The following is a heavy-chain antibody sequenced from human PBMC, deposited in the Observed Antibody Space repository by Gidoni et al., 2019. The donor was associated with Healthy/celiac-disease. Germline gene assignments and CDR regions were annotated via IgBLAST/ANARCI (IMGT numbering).Heavy chain of an antibody. V-gene: IGHV3-9*01. Sequence: EVQLVESGGGLVQPGRSLSLSCAASGFPFDDYAMHWGRQAPGKGLEWVSGISWNSGSIGYADSVKGRFTISRDNAKNSLYLQMNSLRAEDTALYYCAKDTYYDILTGSSAFDIWGQGTMVTVSS. CDR3: AKDTYYDILTGSSAFDI. CDR2: ISWNSGSI. D-gene: IGHD3-9*01. J-gene: IGHJ3*02. CDR1: GFPFDDYA.